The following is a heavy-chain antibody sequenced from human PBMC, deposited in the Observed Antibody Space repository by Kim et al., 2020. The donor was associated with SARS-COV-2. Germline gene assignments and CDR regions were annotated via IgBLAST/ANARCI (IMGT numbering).Heavy chain of an antibody. D-gene: IGHD3-22*01. CDR3: AKVLYDSSGYYPALFDY. V-gene: IGHV3-9*01. J-gene: IGHJ4*02. Sequence: VKGRFTISRDNAKNSLYLQMNSLRAEDTALYYCAKVLYDSSGYYPALFDYWGQGTLVTVSS.